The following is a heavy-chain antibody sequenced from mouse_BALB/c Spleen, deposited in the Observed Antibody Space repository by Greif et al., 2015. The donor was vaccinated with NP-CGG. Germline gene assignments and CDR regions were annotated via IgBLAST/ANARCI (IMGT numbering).Heavy chain of an antibody. CDR1: GYTFTSYW. J-gene: IGHJ2*01. CDR2: IYPGNSDT. CDR3: TGDYEYYVDY. D-gene: IGHD2-4*01. V-gene: IGHV1-5*01. Sequence: VQLPQSGTVLARPGASVQMSCKASGYTFTSYWMHWVTQRPGPGLEWIGAIYPGNSDTSYNQKFKGKAKLTAVTSTSTAYMELSGLTNEDSAVYYCTGDYEYYVDYWGQGTTLTGSS.